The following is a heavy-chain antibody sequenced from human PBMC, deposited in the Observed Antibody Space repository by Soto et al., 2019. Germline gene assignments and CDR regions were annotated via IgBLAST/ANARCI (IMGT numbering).Heavy chain of an antibody. J-gene: IGHJ4*02. CDR3: VRSGDNYNLLDY. Sequence: PGGSLRLSCAASGFTFRSFTMNWVRQAPGKGLEWVSTISSNSAYIYYTDALRGRFTISRDNAKNSLYLQMNSLRGDDTAIYYCVRSGDNYNLLDYWGQGTPVTVSS. V-gene: IGHV3-21*01. CDR1: GFTFRSFT. CDR2: ISSNSAYI. D-gene: IGHD1-1*01.